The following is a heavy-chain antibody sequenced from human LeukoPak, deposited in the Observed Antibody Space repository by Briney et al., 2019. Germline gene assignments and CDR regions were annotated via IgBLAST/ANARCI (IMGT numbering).Heavy chain of an antibody. CDR2: INPNSGGT. CDR1: GYTFPSYS. J-gene: IGHJ1*01. Sequence: ASVKVSCKASGYTFPSYSMHWVRQAPGQGLEWMGWINPNSGGTNYALKFQGRVTMTRDTSISTAYMELSRLRSDDTAVYYCARGLYYDILTGPEYFQHWGQGTLVTVSS. D-gene: IGHD3-9*01. V-gene: IGHV1-2*02. CDR3: ARGLYYDILTGPEYFQH.